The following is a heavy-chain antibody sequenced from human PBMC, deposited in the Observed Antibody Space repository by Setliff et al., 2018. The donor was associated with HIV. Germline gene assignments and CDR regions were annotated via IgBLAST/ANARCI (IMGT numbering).Heavy chain of an antibody. D-gene: IGHD5-18*01. J-gene: IGHJ3*02. V-gene: IGHV4-59*01. CDR3: AREEDTAMVTRAFDI. CDR1: GGSISIYY. CDR2: IYYSGST. Sequence: PSETLSLTCAVSGGSISIYYWNWIRQPPGKGLEWIGYIYYSGSTNYNPSLKGRVTISVDTSKNQFSLKLNSVTAADTAVYYCAREEDTAMVTRAFDIWGQGTMVTVSS.